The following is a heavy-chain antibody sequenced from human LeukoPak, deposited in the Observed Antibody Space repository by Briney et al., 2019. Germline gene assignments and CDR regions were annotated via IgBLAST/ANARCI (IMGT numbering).Heavy chain of an antibody. CDR3: ASRRDGYNNGFDY. Sequence: ASVKVSCKASGGTFSSYTISWVRQAPGPGHEWMGRIIPILGIANYAQKFQGRVTITADKSTSTAYMELSSLRSEDTAVYYCASRRDGYNNGFDYWGQGTLVTVSS. CDR1: GGTFSSYT. V-gene: IGHV1-69*02. D-gene: IGHD5-24*01. CDR2: IIPILGIA. J-gene: IGHJ4*02.